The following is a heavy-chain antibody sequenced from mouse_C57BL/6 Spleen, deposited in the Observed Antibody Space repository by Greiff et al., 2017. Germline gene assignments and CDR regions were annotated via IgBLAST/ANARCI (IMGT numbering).Heavy chain of an antibody. CDR2: ILPGSGST. CDR1: GYTFTGYW. Sequence: VQLQQSGAELMKPGASVKLSCKATGYTFTGYWIEWVKQRPGHGLEWIGEILPGSGSTNYNEKFKGKATFTADTSSNTAYMPLSSLTTEDSANYYCATSNWDDVYYAMDYWGQGTSVTVSS. J-gene: IGHJ4*01. V-gene: IGHV1-9*01. CDR3: ATSNWDDVYYAMDY. D-gene: IGHD4-1*01.